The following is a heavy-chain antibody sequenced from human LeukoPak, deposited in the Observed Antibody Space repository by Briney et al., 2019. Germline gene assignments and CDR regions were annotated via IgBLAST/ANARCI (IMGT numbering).Heavy chain of an antibody. D-gene: IGHD3-3*01. CDR2: ISGDGGST. CDR3: ASLRYYDFWSGYALDV. V-gene: IGHV3-43*02. J-gene: IGHJ6*04. CDR1: GFTFDDYA. Sequence: PGGSLRLSCAASGFTFDDYAMHWVRQAPGKGLEWVSLISGDGGSTYYADSVKGRFTISRDNSKNSLYLQVSSLRTEDTALYYCASLRYYDFWSGYALDVWGKGTTVTVSS.